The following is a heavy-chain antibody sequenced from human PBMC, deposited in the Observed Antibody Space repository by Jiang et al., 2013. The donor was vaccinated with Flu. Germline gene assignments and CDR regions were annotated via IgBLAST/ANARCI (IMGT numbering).Heavy chain of an antibody. CDR3: ARAYGYSYGYDY. V-gene: IGHV1-46*01. CDR1: GFVFSSYY. CDR2: INPSDGRT. D-gene: IGHD5-18*01. J-gene: IGHJ4*02. Sequence: SGAEVKKPGASVRISCKTSGFVFSSYYIHWVRQSPGEGFEWMGIINPSDGRTTYPRKFQDRVSVTRDTSTSTVYMELSSLTSEDTAVYYCARAYGYSYGYDYWGQGTLVTVSS.